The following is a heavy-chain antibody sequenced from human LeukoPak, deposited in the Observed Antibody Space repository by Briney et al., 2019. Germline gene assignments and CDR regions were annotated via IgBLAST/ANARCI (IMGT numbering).Heavy chain of an antibody. V-gene: IGHV4-34*01. D-gene: IGHD3-22*01. CDR3: ASLRRRSSGYKKDYYYMDV. Sequence: SETLSLTCAVYGGSFSGYYWSWIRQPPGKGLEWIGEINHSGSTNYNPSLKSRVTISVDTSKNQFSLKLSSVTAADTAVYYCASLRRRSSGYKKDYYYMDVWGKGTTATVSS. CDR1: GGSFSGYY. J-gene: IGHJ6*03. CDR2: INHSGST.